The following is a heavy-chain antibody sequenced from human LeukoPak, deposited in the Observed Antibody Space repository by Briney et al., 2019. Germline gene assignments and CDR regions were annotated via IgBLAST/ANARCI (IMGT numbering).Heavy chain of an antibody. CDR3: ARAYSSSALRYYYYMDV. CDR1: GYTFTSYY. V-gene: IGHV1-46*01. J-gene: IGHJ6*03. Sequence: GASVKVSCKASGYTFTSYYMHWVRQAPGQGLEWMGIINPSGGSTSYAQQFQGRVTMTRDMSTSTVYMELSSLRSEDTAVYYCARAYSSSALRYYYYMDVWGKGTTVTVSS. CDR2: INPSGGST. D-gene: IGHD6-6*01.